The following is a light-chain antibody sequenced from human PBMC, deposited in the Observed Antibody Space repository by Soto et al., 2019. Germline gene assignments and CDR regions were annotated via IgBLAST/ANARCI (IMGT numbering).Light chain of an antibody. J-gene: IGKJ1*01. CDR3: QQYNNWPRT. Sequence: ERMRTQSPATLSLSPGERATLSCRASQSVSSNLAWYKQKPGQAPRLLIYGASTRATGIPARFSGSGSGTEFTLTISSLQSEDFAVYYCQQYNNWPRTFGQGTKVDIK. V-gene: IGKV3-15*01. CDR1: QSVSSN. CDR2: GAS.